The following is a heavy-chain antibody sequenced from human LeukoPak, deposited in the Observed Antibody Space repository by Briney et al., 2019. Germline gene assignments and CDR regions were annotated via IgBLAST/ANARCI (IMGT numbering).Heavy chain of an antibody. V-gene: IGHV1-46*01. J-gene: IGHJ4*02. CDR1: GGTFSSYA. Sequence: ASVTVSCKASGGTFSSYAISWVRQAPGQGLEWMGIINPSGGSTSYAQKFQGRVTMTRDTSTSTVYMELSSLRSEDTAVYYCARASDYYDSSGYYNLGDYWGQGTLVTVSS. CDR2: INPSGGST. CDR3: ARASDYYDSSGYYNLGDY. D-gene: IGHD3-22*01.